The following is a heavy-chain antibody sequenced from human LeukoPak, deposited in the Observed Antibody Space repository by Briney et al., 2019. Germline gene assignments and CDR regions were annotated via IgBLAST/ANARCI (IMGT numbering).Heavy chain of an antibody. CDR1: GDSVSSNSAA. J-gene: IGHJ5*02. Sequence: SQTLSLTCAISGDSVSSNSAAWNWIRQSPSRGLEWLGRTYYRSKWYNDYAVSVKSRITINPDTSKNQFSLQLNSVTPEDTAVYCCARERRMSSGWYEDWFDPWGQGTLVTVSS. V-gene: IGHV6-1*01. CDR3: ARERRMSSGWYEDWFDP. D-gene: IGHD6-19*01. CDR2: TYYRSKWYN.